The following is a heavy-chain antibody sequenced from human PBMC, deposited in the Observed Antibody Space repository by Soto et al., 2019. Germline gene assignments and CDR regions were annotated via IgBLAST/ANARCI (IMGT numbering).Heavy chain of an antibody. D-gene: IGHD6-19*01. J-gene: IGHJ4*02. CDR3: ARNPYSSGWYPFLDY. CDR1: GYSFTSYG. Sequence: VQLVQSGAEVKKPGESLRISCKGSGYSFTSYGISWVRQAPGQGLEWMGWISAYNGNTNYAQKLQGRVTMTTDTSTSTAYMELRSLRSDDTAVYYCARNPYSSGWYPFLDYWGQGTLVTVSS. V-gene: IGHV1-18*04. CDR2: ISAYNGNT.